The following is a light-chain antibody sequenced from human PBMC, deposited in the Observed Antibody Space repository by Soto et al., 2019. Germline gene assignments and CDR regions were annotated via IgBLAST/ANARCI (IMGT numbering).Light chain of an antibody. Sequence: EIVLTQSPATLFLSPGERATLSCRARQSVSGKLAWYQQKPGQAPRLLIYDASTRATGIPARFSGSGSGTEFTLTISSLQSEDFAVYYCQQSNNWPWTFGQGTKV. CDR3: QQSNNWPWT. V-gene: IGKV3-15*01. J-gene: IGKJ1*01. CDR2: DAS. CDR1: QSVSGK.